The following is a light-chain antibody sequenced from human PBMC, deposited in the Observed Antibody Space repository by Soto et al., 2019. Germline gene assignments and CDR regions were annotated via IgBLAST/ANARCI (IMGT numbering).Light chain of an antibody. V-gene: IGLV2-8*01. Sequence: QSALTQPASVSGSPGQSITISCTGTSTDVGGYKYVSWYQQHPGTAPKLMIFEVNGRPSGVSDRFSGSKSGNTASLTVSGLQAEDEAHYYCSSYAGSNNFVFGTGTKLTVL. CDR2: EVN. CDR1: STDVGGYKY. CDR3: SSYAGSNNFV. J-gene: IGLJ1*01.